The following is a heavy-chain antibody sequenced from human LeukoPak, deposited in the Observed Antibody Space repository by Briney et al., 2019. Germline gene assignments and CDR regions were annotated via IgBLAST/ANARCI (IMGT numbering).Heavy chain of an antibody. D-gene: IGHD1-26*01. Sequence: GGSLRLSCAASGCTFSSYAMSWVRQAPGKGLEWVSAISGSGGSTYYADSVKGRFTNSRANSKTTLYLQMTSLRAEDPAVYYCAKSIAYYPLDSWGQGTLVTVSS. J-gene: IGHJ4*02. CDR1: GCTFSSYA. CDR3: AKSIAYYPLDS. V-gene: IGHV3-23*01. CDR2: ISGSGGST.